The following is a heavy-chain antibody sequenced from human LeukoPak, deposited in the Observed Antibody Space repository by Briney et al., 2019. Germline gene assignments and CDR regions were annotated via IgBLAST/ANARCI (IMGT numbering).Heavy chain of an antibody. CDR1: GYTFTTYG. CDR2: ISAYNGNT. Sequence: ASVKVSCKASGYTFTTYGFSWVRQAPGQGLEWMGWISAYNGNTNYAQKLQGRLTLTTDTSTSTANMELRSLRSDDTAVYYCTRDHPIAVAGSSRWFDPWGQGTLVTVSS. V-gene: IGHV1-18*01. D-gene: IGHD6-19*01. CDR3: TRDHPIAVAGSSRWFDP. J-gene: IGHJ5*02.